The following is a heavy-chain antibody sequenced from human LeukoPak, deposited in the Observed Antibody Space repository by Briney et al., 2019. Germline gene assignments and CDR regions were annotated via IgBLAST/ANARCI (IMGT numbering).Heavy chain of an antibody. CDR3: VKDPRDTYGTNWFVS. Sequence: GGSLRLSCVASGFSFGNYAMSWARQAPGKGLQWVSQISGTGGATWYAGFARDRFTISRDNSKKTLYLQMSGLRVEDTAMYYCVKDPRDTYGTNWFVSWGQGTLLIVSS. J-gene: IGHJ5*01. D-gene: IGHD2-21*01. CDR1: GFSFGNYA. CDR2: ISGTGGAT. V-gene: IGHV3-23*01.